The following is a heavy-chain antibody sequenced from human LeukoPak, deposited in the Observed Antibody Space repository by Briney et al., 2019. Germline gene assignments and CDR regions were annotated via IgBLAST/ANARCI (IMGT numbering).Heavy chain of an antibody. CDR1: GYTFTGYY. CDR3: ARGGDYYYDSSGYLIGY. J-gene: IGHJ4*02. D-gene: IGHD3-22*01. CDR2: INPNSGGT. V-gene: IGHV1-2*02. Sequence: ASVKVSCKASGYTFTGYYMHWVRQAPGQGLEWMGWINPNSGGTNYAQKFQGRVTMTRDTSISTAYMELSRLRSDDTAVYYCARGGDYYYDSSGYLIGYWGQGTLVTVSS.